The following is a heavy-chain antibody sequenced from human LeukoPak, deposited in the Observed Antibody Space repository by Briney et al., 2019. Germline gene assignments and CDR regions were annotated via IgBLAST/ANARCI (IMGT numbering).Heavy chain of an antibody. V-gene: IGHV1-69*13. D-gene: IGHD2-15*01. CDR3: ARAPSGEVAANDY. CDR2: NIPIFGTA. Sequence: SVKVSCKASGGTFSSYAISWVRQAPGQGLEWMGGNIPIFGTANYAQKFQGRVTITADESTSTAYMELSSLRSEDTAVYYCARAPSGEVAANDYWGQGTLVTVSS. CDR1: GGTFSSYA. J-gene: IGHJ4*02.